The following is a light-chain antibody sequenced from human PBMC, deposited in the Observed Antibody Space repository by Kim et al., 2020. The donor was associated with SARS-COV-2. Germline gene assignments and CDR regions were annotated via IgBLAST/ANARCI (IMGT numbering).Light chain of an antibody. Sequence: DIVMTQSPLSLSVTPGEPASITCWSSQSLLHSNGYHYVDWYLQKPGQSPQPLIYLGSSRATGVPDRFSGSGSGTDFTLTINRVEAEDVGIYYCMQALQTPLTFGGGTKVDIK. J-gene: IGKJ4*01. CDR2: LGS. CDR3: MQALQTPLT. V-gene: IGKV2-28*01. CDR1: QSLLHSNGYHY.